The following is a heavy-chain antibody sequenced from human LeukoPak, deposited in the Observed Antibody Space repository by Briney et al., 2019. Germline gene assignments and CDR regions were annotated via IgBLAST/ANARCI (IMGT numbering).Heavy chain of an antibody. CDR2: ISYDGSNK. CDR1: GFTFSSYG. J-gene: IGHJ4*02. Sequence: PWGSLRLSCAASGFTFSSYGMHWVRQAPGKGLEGVAGISYDGSNKYYADSVKGRFTISRDNSKNTLYLQMNSLRAEDTAVYYCARDQWWQFIAVAITSYFDCWGQGTLVTVSS. V-gene: IGHV3-30*03. CDR3: ARDQWWQFIAVAITSYFDC. D-gene: IGHD6-19*01.